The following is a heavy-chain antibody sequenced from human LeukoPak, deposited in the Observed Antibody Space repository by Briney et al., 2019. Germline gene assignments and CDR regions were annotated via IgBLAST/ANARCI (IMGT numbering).Heavy chain of an antibody. V-gene: IGHV4-31*03. CDR3: ARGSYDSSGPNWFDP. Sequence: SETLSLTCTVSGGSISSGGYYWSWIRQHPGKGLEWIGYIYYSGSTYYNPSLKSRVTISVDTSKNQFSLKLSSVTAADTAVYYCARGSYDSSGPNWFDPWGQGTLVTVSS. CDR1: GGSISSGGYY. D-gene: IGHD3-22*01. J-gene: IGHJ5*02. CDR2: IYYSGST.